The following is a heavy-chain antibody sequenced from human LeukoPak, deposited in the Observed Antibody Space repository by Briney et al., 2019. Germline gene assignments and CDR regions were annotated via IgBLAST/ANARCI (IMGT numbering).Heavy chain of an antibody. J-gene: IGHJ4*02. CDR2: INHSGST. CDR3: ARTIRYYDSSGYWSPGRYFDY. V-gene: IGHV4-34*01. D-gene: IGHD3-22*01. CDR1: GGSFSGYY. Sequence: TTSETLSLTCAVYGGSFSGYYWSWIRQPPGKGLEWIGEINHSGSTNYNPSFKSRVTISVDTSKNQFSLKLSSVTAADTAVYYCARTIRYYDSSGYWSPGRYFDYWGQGTLVTVSS.